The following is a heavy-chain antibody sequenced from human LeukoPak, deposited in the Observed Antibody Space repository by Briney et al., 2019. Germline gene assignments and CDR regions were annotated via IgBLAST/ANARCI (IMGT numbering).Heavy chain of an antibody. CDR3: AIPPSVLRFLEWTPESDY. D-gene: IGHD3-3*01. CDR1: GFTFSSYS. CDR2: ISSSSSYI. V-gene: IGHV3-21*01. J-gene: IGHJ4*02. Sequence: GGSLRLSCAASGFTFSSYSTNWVRQAPGKGLEWVSSISSSSSYIYYADSVKGRFTISRDNAKNSLYLQMNSLRAEDTAVYYCAIPPSVLRFLEWTPESDYWGQGTLVTVSS.